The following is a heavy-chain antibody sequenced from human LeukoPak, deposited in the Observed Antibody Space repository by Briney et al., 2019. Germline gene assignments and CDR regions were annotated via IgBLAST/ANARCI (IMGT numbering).Heavy chain of an antibody. CDR3: AKGGHSSSFPFDY. V-gene: IGHV3-7*01. CDR1: GITFSSYW. J-gene: IGHJ4*02. CDR2: IKQDGSEK. D-gene: IGHD6-6*01. Sequence: GGSLRLSCAASGITFSSYWMSWVRQAPGKGLEWVANIKQDGSEKYYVDSVKGRFTISRDNAKNSLYLQMSSLRADDTAVYYCAKGGHSSSFPFDYWGQGTLVTVSS.